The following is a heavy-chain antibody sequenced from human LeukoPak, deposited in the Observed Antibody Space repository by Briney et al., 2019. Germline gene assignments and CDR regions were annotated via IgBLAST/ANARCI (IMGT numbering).Heavy chain of an antibody. J-gene: IGHJ4*02. CDR2: IYYSGST. CDR1: GGSISSYY. V-gene: IGHV4-59*01. Sequence: SETLSLTCTVSGGSISSYYWSWIRQPPGKGLEWIGYIYYSGSTNYNPPLKSRVTISVDTSKNQFSLKLSSVTAADTAVYYCARDAPGYSSGWWDYWGQGTLVTVSS. CDR3: ARDAPGYSSGWWDY. D-gene: IGHD6-19*01.